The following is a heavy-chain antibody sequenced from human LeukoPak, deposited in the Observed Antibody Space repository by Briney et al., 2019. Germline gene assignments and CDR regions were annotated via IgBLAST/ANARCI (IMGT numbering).Heavy chain of an antibody. V-gene: IGHV1-2*02. CDR2: INPNSGGT. CDR3: ARGVVVPAAIDWFDP. CDR1: GYTFTGYY. J-gene: IGHJ5*02. Sequence: ASVKVSCKASGYTFTGYYMHWVRQAPGQGLEWMGWINPNSGGTNYAQKFQGRVTMTRDTSISTAYMELSRLRSDDTAVYYCARGVVVPAAIDWFDPWGQGTLVTVSS. D-gene: IGHD2-2*02.